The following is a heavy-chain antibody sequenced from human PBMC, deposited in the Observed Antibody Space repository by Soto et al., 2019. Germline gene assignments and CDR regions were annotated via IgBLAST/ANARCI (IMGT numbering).Heavy chain of an antibody. D-gene: IGHD5-12*01. CDR1: GYDFSSYA. V-gene: IGHV1-3*04. CDR2: INIGSGNT. CDR3: ARDGGDCGYQLIYYYYICLVF. Sequence: ASVKVSCKASGYDFSSYAMHWVRQAPGQRLEWIGWINIGSGNTEYSQNFQDRITITRDTSSSTVYMELNSLKSEDTAVYYCARDGGDCGYQLIYYYYICLVFRGQGTTISVS. J-gene: IGHJ6*02.